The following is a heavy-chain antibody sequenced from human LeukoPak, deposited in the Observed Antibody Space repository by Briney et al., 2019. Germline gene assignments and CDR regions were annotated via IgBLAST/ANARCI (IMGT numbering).Heavy chain of an antibody. CDR2: IYSGGST. J-gene: IGHJ6*03. Sequence: PGGSLRLSCAVSGFIVSSKYMSRVRQAPGKGLEWVSVIYSGGSTYYADSVKGRFTISRDNSKNTLYLQMNSLRAEDTAVYYCARDFAHHMDVWGTGTTVTVSS. CDR1: GFIVSSKY. V-gene: IGHV3-53*01. CDR3: ARDFAHHMDV.